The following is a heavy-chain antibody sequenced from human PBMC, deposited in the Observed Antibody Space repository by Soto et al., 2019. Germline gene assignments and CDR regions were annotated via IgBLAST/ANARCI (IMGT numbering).Heavy chain of an antibody. CDR3: ARDLWGYCGIDCYWLDV. CDR1: DGNIRESD. Sequence: EALGHCMSVPDGNIRESDCCCIRQNTEKGLEWIGYMYNTGSTVYNPSFKSRVTISVDTSKSLCSLKLNSVTAADTAVYFCARDLWGYCGIDCYWLDVWGQGTTVTVSS. J-gene: IGHJ6*02. D-gene: IGHD2-21*02. CDR2: MYNTGST. V-gene: IGHV4-59*01.